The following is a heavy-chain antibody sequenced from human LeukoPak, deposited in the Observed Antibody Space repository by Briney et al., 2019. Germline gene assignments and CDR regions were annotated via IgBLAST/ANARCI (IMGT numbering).Heavy chain of an antibody. D-gene: IGHD2-21*01. J-gene: IGHJ4*02. CDR2: IKSKTDGGTT. Sequence: GGSLRLSCAASGFTLSNVWMNWVRQAPGKGLEWVGRIKSKTDGGTTDYAAPVKGRFTITRDESENMIYLEMNSLKIEDTAVYYCTTPRGIPNWGQGTLVTVSS. CDR1: GFTLSNVW. V-gene: IGHV3-15*07. CDR3: TTPRGIPN.